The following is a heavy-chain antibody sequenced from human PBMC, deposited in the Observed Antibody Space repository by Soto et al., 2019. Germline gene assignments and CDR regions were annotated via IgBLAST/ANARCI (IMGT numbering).Heavy chain of an antibody. CDR1: GGSVSSKKW. D-gene: IGHD3-16*01. CDR3: ASYVGTGGYGAFDI. CDR2: IFHRGDT. V-gene: IGHV4-4*02. J-gene: IGHJ3*02. Sequence: SETLSLTCALSGGSVSSKKWWTWVRQTPGKGLEWIGEIFHRGDTNYNAFLKSRVTISIDKSRNQVSLTLTSVTAADTAVYYCASYVGTGGYGAFDIWGQGTVVTVSS.